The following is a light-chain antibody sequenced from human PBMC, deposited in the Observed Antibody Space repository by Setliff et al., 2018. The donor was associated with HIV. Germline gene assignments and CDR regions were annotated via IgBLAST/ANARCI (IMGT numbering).Light chain of an antibody. CDR3: SSYTSTYTRYG. Sequence: QSALTQPASVCGSPGQAITIACTGTSSDVGGYNYVSWYQHHPGKAPKLMIYEVTNRPSGVSPRFSGSKSGNTASLTISGLQAEDDANYYCSSYTSTYTRYGCGTGTKVTVL. V-gene: IGLV2-14*01. J-gene: IGLJ1*01. CDR2: EVT. CDR1: SSDVGGYNY.